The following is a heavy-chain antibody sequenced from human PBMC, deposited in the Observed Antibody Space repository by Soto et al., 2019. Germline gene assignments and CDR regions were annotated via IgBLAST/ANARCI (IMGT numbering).Heavy chain of an antibody. CDR1: GYTFTSYA. CDR2: INAGNGNT. V-gene: IGHV1-3*01. Sequence: QVQLVQSGAEVKKPGASVKVSCKASGYTFTSYAMHWVRQAPGQRLEWMGWINAGNGNTKYSQKFQGRVTITRDTSASTAYMELSSLRSEDTAVYYCARGSYSSGWLVPRPDFDYWGQGTLVTVSS. CDR3: ARGSYSSGWLVPRPDFDY. J-gene: IGHJ4*02. D-gene: IGHD6-19*01.